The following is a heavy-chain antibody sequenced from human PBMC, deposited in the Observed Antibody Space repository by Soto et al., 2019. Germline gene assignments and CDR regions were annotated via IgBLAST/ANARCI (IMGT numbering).Heavy chain of an antibody. Sequence: SETLSLTCTVSGGSISSSSYYWGWIRQPPGKGLEWIGSIYYSGSTYYNPSLKSRVTISVDTSKNQFSLKLSSVTAADTAVYYCARGGADIVVVPAAIPPPRGMDVWGQGTTVTVSS. V-gene: IGHV4-39*01. CDR2: IYYSGST. J-gene: IGHJ6*02. CDR3: ARGGADIVVVPAAIPPPRGMDV. D-gene: IGHD2-2*01. CDR1: GGSISSSSYY.